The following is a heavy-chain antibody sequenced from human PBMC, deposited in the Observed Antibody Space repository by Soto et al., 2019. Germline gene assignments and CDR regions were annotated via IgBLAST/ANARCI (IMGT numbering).Heavy chain of an antibody. J-gene: IGHJ4*02. Sequence: QVQLQESGPGLVKPSQTLSLTCTVSGGSISSGDYYWSWIRQPPGKGLEWIGYIYYSGSTYYNPSLTSRLTISVATSKTQFSLKLSSVTPADTAVYYCARGPHYDIDYWGQGTLVTVSS. CDR2: IYYSGST. CDR3: ARGPHYDIDY. V-gene: IGHV4-30-4*01. CDR1: GGSISSGDYY. D-gene: IGHD3-9*01.